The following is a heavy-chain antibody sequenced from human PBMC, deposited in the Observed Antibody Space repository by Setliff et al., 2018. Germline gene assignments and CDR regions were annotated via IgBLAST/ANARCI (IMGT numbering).Heavy chain of an antibody. V-gene: IGHV1-8*02. CDR3: TRIRAGVHNFWSGYLFGGDYYYGMDV. D-gene: IGHD3-3*01. CDR2: MNPNNGNT. CDR1: GYTFINYE. J-gene: IGHJ6*02. Sequence: ASVKVSCKASGYTFINYEINWVRQATGQGLEWMGGMNPNNGNTGYAQKFQGRVTMTRNTSISTAYMELSSLRSEDTAVYYCTRIRAGVHNFWSGYLFGGDYYYGMDVWGQGTTVTVSS.